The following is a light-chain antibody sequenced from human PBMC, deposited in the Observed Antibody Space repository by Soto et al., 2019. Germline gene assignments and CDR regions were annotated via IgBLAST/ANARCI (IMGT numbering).Light chain of an antibody. CDR1: QSILLGSNNENY. Sequence: DIVLTQSPDSLAVSLGERATINCNSSQSILLGSNNENYLAWYQQKPGQTPKLLIYWASTRDSGVPDRFSGSGSGTDFTLTITSLQAEDVAVYYCQQYYNYPLTFGGGTKVGIK. CDR2: WAS. J-gene: IGKJ4*01. CDR3: QQYYNYPLT. V-gene: IGKV4-1*01.